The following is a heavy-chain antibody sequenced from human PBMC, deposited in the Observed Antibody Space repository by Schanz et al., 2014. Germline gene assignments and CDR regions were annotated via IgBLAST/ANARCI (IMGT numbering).Heavy chain of an antibody. Sequence: QVQLQESGPGLVKPSQTLSLTCTVSGGSVSSGGDYWGWIRQPPGKGLEWIESIYYSGSTYYNPSFKSRVTTSVDTSKNQFSRKLSSVTAADTAVYYCARQFYDILTGYWFPYYFDYWGQGTLVTVSS. D-gene: IGHD3-9*01. J-gene: IGHJ4*02. CDR2: IYYSGST. CDR3: ARQFYDILTGYWFPYYFDY. V-gene: IGHV4-39*01. CDR1: GGSVSSGGDY.